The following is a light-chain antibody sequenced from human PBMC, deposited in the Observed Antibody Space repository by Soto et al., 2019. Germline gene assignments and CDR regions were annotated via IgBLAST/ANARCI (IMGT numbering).Light chain of an antibody. CDR1: SSDIGAYNY. V-gene: IGLV2-8*01. CDR3: SSYAGSNGYL. J-gene: IGLJ1*01. CDR2: EVS. Sequence: QSALTQPPSASGSPGQSVAISCTGTSSDIGAYNYVSWYQQHPGKAPKLMIYEVSKRPSGVPDRFSGSKSGNTASLTVSGLQAEDEADYYCSSYAGSNGYLFGTGTKLTVL.